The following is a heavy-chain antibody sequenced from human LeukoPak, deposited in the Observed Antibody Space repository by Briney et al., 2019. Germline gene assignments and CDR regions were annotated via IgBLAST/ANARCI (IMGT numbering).Heavy chain of an antibody. J-gene: IGHJ4*02. CDR3: ARDREWVSNKQWLVPGY. V-gene: IGHV1-2*04. CDR1: GGTFSSYA. D-gene: IGHD6-19*01. CDR2: INPNSGGT. Sequence: GASVKVSCKASGGTFSSYAISWVRQAPGQGLEWMGWINPNSGGTNYAQKFQGWVTMTRDTSISTAYMELSRLRSDDTAVYYCARDREWVSNKQWLVPGYWGQGTLVTVSS.